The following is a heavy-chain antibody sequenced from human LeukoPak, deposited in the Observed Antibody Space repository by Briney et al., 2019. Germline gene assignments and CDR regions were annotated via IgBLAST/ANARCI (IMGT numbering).Heavy chain of an antibody. CDR1: GFTFSSYT. J-gene: IGHJ6*03. CDR2: ISSGNSNI. V-gene: IGHV3-48*04. Sequence: GGSLRLSCAASGFTFSSYTMNWVRQAPGKGLEWVSYISSGNSNIYYADSVKGRFTISRDNAKNSLYLQMNSLRAEDTAVYYCARVVRGYDQFYYYYYMDVWGKGTTVTISS. D-gene: IGHD5-12*01. CDR3: ARVVRGYDQFYYYYYMDV.